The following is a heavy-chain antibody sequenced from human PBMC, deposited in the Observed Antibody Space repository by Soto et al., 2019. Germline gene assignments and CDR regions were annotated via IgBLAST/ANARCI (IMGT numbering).Heavy chain of an antibody. CDR3: SRDAAAVLNDY. D-gene: IGHD6-13*01. J-gene: IGHJ4*02. Sequence: QVQLVQSGAEVKKPGASVKVSCKASGYTFTSYGIRWVRQAPGQGLEWMGWISAYNGNTKYAQKFQGRVTMTTDTSSSTAYMEVRSLRSDDTAVYYCSRDAAAVLNDYWGQGTLVTVSS. CDR1: GYTFTSYG. CDR2: ISAYNGNT. V-gene: IGHV1-18*01.